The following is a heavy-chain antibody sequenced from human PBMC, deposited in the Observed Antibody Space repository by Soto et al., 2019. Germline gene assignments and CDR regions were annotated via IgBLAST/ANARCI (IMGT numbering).Heavy chain of an antibody. CDR2: ISSSSSYI. CDR1: GFTFSSYA. Sequence: NPGGALRLSCAASGFTFSSYAMSWVRQAPGKGLEWVSAISSSSSYIYYADSVKGRFTISRDNAKNSLYLQMNSLRAEGTAVYYCERWYYYDRQTEVFDCWGQGTLVTVSS. J-gene: IGHJ4*02. V-gene: IGHV3-21*01. D-gene: IGHD3-22*01. CDR3: ERWYYYDRQTEVFDC.